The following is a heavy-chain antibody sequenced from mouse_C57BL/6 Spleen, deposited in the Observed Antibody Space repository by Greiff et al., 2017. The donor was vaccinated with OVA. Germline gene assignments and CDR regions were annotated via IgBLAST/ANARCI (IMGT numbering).Heavy chain of an antibody. D-gene: IGHD1-1*01. CDR2: IDPSDGYT. CDR1: GYTFTSYW. V-gene: IGHV1-69*01. J-gene: IGHJ4*01. Sequence: VQLQQPGAELVMPGASVKLSCKASGYTFTSYWMHWVKQRPGQGLEWIGAIDPSDGYTTYTHKFKGKFTFTVDKSSSTAYMQLSSLTSEDSAVYYCARSTTVSYAMDYWGQGTSVTVSS. CDR3: ARSTTVSYAMDY.